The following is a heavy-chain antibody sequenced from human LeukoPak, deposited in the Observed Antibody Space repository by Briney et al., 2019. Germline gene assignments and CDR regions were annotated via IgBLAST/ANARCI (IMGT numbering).Heavy chain of an antibody. CDR1: GGSISSYY. D-gene: IGHD4-17*01. J-gene: IGHJ4*02. CDR2: IYYSGGT. CDR3: ARAPGVTTSLDY. Sequence: SETLSLTCTVSGGSISSYYWTWIRQPPGKGLEWIGYIYYSGGTNYNPSLKRRVTISVDTSKNQFSLKLSSVTAADTAVYYCARAPGVTTSLDYGGQGTLVTVS. V-gene: IGHV4-59*01.